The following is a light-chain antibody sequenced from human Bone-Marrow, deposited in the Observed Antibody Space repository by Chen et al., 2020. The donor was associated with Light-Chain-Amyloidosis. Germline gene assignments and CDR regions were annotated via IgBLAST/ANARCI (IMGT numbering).Light chain of an antibody. V-gene: IGLV1-47*01. Sequence: QSVLTQPPSASGTPGQRVTISCSGASSNIGINYVYWYLHFPGAAPNLRNTKSTPRPAAVPARCAACESRTSAFRASGGLRSGGEADCDCAACDGSLGGYVFGPGTKVIVL. CDR3: AACDGSLGGYV. CDR2: KST. J-gene: IGLJ1*01. CDR1: SSNIGINY.